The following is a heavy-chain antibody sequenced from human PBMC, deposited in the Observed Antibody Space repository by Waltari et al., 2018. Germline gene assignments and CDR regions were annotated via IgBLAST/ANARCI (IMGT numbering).Heavy chain of an antibody. CDR3: ARERCSSTSCYFDY. D-gene: IGHD2-2*01. CDR1: GYTFTGYY. J-gene: IGHJ4*02. V-gene: IGHV1-2*02. Sequence: QVQLVQSGAEVKKPGASVKVSCKASGYTFTGYYMHWVRQAPGQGLEWMGWINPNGCGTNYAQEFQGMGTRTRDTSISTAYMELSRLRADDTAVYYCARERCSSTSCYFDYWGQGTLVTVSS. CDR2: INPNGCGT.